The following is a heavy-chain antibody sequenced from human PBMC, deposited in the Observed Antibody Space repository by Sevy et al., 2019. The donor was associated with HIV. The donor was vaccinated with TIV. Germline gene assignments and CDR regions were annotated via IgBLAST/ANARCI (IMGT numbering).Heavy chain of an antibody. CDR3: AGGVTMIRGGGYYFDY. Sequence: ASVKVSCKASGGTFSSYAIHWVRQAPAQGLEWMGGIIPIFGTTNYAQKFQGRVTITADESTSTINMELRSMRSEDKAAYYCAGGVTMIRGGGYYFDYWGQGTLVTVSS. D-gene: IGHD3-22*01. J-gene: IGHJ4*02. CDR2: IIPIFGTT. CDR1: GGTFSSYA. V-gene: IGHV1-69*13.